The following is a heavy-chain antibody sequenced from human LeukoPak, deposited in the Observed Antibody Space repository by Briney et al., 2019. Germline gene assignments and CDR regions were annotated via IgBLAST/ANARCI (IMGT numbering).Heavy chain of an antibody. D-gene: IGHD3-10*01. Sequence: ASVKVSCKASGYTFTSYGISWVRQAPGQGLEWMGWISAYNGNTNYAQKLQGRVAMTTDTSTTTGYMELRSLRSDDTAVYYCAVMLYGSGPYYWGQGTLVTVSS. V-gene: IGHV1-18*01. CDR1: GYTFTSYG. CDR2: ISAYNGNT. CDR3: AVMLYGSGPYY. J-gene: IGHJ4*02.